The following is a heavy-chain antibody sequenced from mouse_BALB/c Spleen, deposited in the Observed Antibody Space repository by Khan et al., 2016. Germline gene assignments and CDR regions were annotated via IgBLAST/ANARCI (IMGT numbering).Heavy chain of an antibody. CDR2: ISYSGST. D-gene: IGHD2-14*01. J-gene: IGHJ3*01. Sequence: EVQLQESGPGLVKPSQSLSLTCTVTGYSITSDYAWNWIRQFTGNKLEWMGYISYSGSTSYNPSLKSRISITRDTSTNQFFLQLNSVTTEDTATYYCAINWYEGDYWGQGTLVTVSA. CDR1: GYSITSDYA. CDR3: AINWYEGDY. V-gene: IGHV3-2*02.